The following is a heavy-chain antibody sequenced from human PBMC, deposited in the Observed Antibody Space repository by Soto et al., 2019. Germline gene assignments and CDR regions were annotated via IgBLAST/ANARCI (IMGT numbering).Heavy chain of an antibody. J-gene: IGHJ4*02. CDR2: IVPIFETL. D-gene: IGHD6-19*01. V-gene: IGHV1-69*18. CDR3: VVMGNVAVSNPRSFDY. CDR1: GATFSGYA. Sequence: QVQLVQSGAEVKKPGSSVKVSCKASGATFSGYAINWVRQAPGQGLEWLGRIVPIFETLNYAERFQGRVEITADESTTTVYMELTKLTHEDTAVYYCVVMGNVAVSNPRSFDYWGQGTQVTVSS.